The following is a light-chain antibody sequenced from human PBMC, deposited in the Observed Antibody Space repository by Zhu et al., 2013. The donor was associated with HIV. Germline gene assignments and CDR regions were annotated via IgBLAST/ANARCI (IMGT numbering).Light chain of an antibody. CDR2: DNT. Sequence: QSVLTQPPSVSGAPGQRVTISCTGSGSNIGAAHNVHWYQHVPGTAPKLLIYDNTNRPSGIPDRFSGSKSGTSATLGITGLQTGDEADYYCGTWDSSLSAVVFGGGTKLTVL. J-gene: IGLJ2*01. CDR1: GSNIGAAHN. CDR3: GTWDSSLSAVV. V-gene: IGLV1-51*01.